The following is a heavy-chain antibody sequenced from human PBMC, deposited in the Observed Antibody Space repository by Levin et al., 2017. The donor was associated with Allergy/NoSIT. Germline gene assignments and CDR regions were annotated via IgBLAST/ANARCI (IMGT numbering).Heavy chain of an antibody. CDR1: GFTFSSYA. CDR3: AREDIAVSWFDP. CDR2: ISYDGSNK. D-gene: IGHD2-15*01. V-gene: IGHV3-30-3*01. J-gene: IGHJ5*02. Sequence: GGSLRLSCAASGFTFSSYAMHWVRQAPGKGLEWVAVISYDGSNKYYADSVKGRFTISRDNSKNTLYLQMNSLRAEDTAVYYCAREDIAVSWFDPWGQGTLVTVSS.